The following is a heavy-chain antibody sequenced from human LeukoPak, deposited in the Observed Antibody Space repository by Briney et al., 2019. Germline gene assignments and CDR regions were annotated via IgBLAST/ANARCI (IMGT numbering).Heavy chain of an antibody. D-gene: IGHD6-19*01. CDR2: INPDNGAT. Sequence: GASVKVSCKASGYIFTNFYLHWMRQAPGQGFEWIGWINPDNGATDSAQKFQGRVTMTRDTSINTIYMDLSNLRSDDTAVYYRAGLITQWLAYFDYWGQGTLVTVSS. J-gene: IGHJ4*02. CDR3: AGLITQWLAYFDY. CDR1: GYIFTNFY. V-gene: IGHV1-2*02.